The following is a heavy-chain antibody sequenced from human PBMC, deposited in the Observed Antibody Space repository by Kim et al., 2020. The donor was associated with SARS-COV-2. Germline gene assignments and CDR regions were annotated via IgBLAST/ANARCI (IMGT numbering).Heavy chain of an antibody. V-gene: IGHV4-39*01. CDR2: IFYSGST. CDR1: GGSISTTSYY. CDR3: ARRKGNGDVLDY. Sequence: SETLSLTCTVTGGSISTTSYYWGWIRQPPGKGLEWIGNIFYSGSTYSNPSLKSRVTISVDTSKNQFSLNLRSVTAADTAVYYCARRKGNGDVLDYWGQGTLVTVSS. J-gene: IGHJ4*02. D-gene: IGHD4-17*01.